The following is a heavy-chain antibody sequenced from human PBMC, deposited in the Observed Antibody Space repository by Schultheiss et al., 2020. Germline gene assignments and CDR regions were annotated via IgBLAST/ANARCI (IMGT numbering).Heavy chain of an antibody. V-gene: IGHV1-18*01. CDR2: ISAYNGNT. D-gene: IGHD6-6*01. Sequence: ASVKVSCKASGYTFTSYGISWVRQAPGQGLEWMGWISAYNGNTNYAQKLQGRVTMTTDTSTSTAYMELRSLRSDDTAVYYCARDRRSIAARPSLAPFDYWGQGTLVTVSS. CDR1: GYTFTSYG. J-gene: IGHJ4*02. CDR3: ARDRRSIAARPSLAPFDY.